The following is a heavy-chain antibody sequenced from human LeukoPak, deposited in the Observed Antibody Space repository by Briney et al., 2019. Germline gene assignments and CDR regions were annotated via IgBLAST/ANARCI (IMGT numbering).Heavy chain of an antibody. D-gene: IGHD3-3*02. V-gene: IGHV4-59*11. CDR3: ARGAFNWFDP. Sequence: SETLSLTCTVSGCSISSHYWSWIRQPPGKGLEWIGYIYYSGSTNYNPSLKSRVTISVDTSKNQFSLKLSSVTAADTAVYYCARGAFNWFDPWGQGTLVTVSS. J-gene: IGHJ5*02. CDR1: GCSISSHY. CDR2: IYYSGST.